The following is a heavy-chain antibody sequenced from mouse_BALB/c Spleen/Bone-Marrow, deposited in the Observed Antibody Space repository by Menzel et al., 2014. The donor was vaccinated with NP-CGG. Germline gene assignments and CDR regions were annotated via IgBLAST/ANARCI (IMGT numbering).Heavy chain of an antibody. CDR2: IWAGGST. Sequence: QVQLQQSGPGLVAPSQSLSITCTVSGFSLTSYGVHWVRQPPGKGLEWLGVIWAGGSTNYNSALMSRLSIGKDNSKSQVFLKMNSLQTDDTAMYYCDRDRGYELLSFYYDARDYWGQGTSVTVSS. CDR1: GFSLTSYG. V-gene: IGHV2-9*02. D-gene: IGHD3-1*01. CDR3: DRDRGYELLSFYYDARDY. J-gene: IGHJ4*01.